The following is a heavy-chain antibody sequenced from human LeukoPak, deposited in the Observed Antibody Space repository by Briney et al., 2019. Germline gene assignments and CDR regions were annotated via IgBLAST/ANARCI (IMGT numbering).Heavy chain of an antibody. D-gene: IGHD1-26*01. CDR1: GYTLSSDP. CDR3: ARGFFNTGVGAPRAYYYYFGMDV. Sequence: GASVKRSCKAHGYTLSSDPINWVRPATGEGLGCRGGMNPNRGNTGYQQKYQGRVTMTRNTSISTANMELSSLRSEDTAVYYCARGFFNTGVGAPRAYYYYFGMDVWGQGTTVTASS. V-gene: IGHV1-8*01. CDR2: MNPNRGNT. J-gene: IGHJ6*02.